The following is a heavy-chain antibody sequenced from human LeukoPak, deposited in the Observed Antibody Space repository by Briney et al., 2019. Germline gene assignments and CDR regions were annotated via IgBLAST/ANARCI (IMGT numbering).Heavy chain of an antibody. D-gene: IGHD5-18*01. V-gene: IGHV3-48*02. CDR3: ASRIGNSYGLDYFDY. CDR2: ISSSMSIT. J-gene: IGHJ4*02. Sequence: GGSLRLSCAASGFTFSSFIMIWVRQAPGKGLEWVSYISSSMSITYYADSVKGRFTISRDSAKNSLYLQMNSLRDEDTAVYYCASRIGNSYGLDYFDYWGQGTLVTVSS. CDR1: GFTFSSFI.